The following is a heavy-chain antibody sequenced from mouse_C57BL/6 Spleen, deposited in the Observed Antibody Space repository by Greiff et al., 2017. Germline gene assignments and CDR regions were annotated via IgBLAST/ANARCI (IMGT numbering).Heavy chain of an antibody. J-gene: IGHJ4*01. CDR2: ISDGGSYT. D-gene: IGHD4-1*01. CDR3: ARELGDAMDY. Sequence: EVQLQESGGGLVKPGGSLKLSCAASGFTFSSYAMSWVRQTPEKRLEWVATISDGGSYTYYPDNVKGRFTISRDNAKNNLYLQMSHLKSEDTAMYYCARELGDAMDYWGQGTSVTVSS. CDR1: GFTFSSYA. V-gene: IGHV5-4*01.